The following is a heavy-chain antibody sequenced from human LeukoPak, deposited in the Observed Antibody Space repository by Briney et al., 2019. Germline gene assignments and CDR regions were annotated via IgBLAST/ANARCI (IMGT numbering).Heavy chain of an antibody. CDR1: GGSFSGYY. CDR3: ASLTYCSSTSCYVFSDY. Sequence: SETLSLTCAVYGGSFSGYYWSWIRQPPGKGLEWIGEINHSGSTNYNPSLKSRVTVSVDTSKNQFSLKLSSVTAADTAVYYCASLTYCSSTSCYVFSDYWGQGTLVTVSS. V-gene: IGHV4-34*01. J-gene: IGHJ4*02. CDR2: INHSGST. D-gene: IGHD2-2*01.